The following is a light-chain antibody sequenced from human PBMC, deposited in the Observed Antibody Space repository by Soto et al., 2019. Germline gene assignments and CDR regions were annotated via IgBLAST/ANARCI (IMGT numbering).Light chain of an antibody. Sequence: QSVLTQPPSVSGAPGQRVTISCTGSSSNIGAGFDVHWYQQLPRAAPKFLIFGHSNRPSGVPDRFSGSKSGTSASLAITGLQAEDEADYYWQSYDSSLSGYVFGTGTKVTVL. CDR2: GHS. CDR3: QSYDSSLSGYV. V-gene: IGLV1-40*01. CDR1: SSNIGAGFD. J-gene: IGLJ1*01.